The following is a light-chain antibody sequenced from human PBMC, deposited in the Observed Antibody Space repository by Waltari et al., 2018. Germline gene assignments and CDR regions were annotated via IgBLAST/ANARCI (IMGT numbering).Light chain of an antibody. CDR2: DVS. V-gene: IGLV2-14*03. J-gene: IGLJ2*01. CDR3: SSYTSSTVV. Sequence: QSALPQPASVSGSPGQSITISCTGTSSDVGGYNYVSWYQQHPGKAPILMSYDVSNRPSGGSKRFSGSKSGNTASLTISGLQAEDEADYYCSSYTSSTVVFGGGTKLTVL. CDR1: SSDVGGYNY.